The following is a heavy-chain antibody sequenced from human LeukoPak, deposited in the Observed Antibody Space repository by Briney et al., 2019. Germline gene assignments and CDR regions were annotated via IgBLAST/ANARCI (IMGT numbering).Heavy chain of an antibody. CDR1: GESISSSNW. CDR3: ARRSTMVRGVYYYGMDV. V-gene: IGHV4-4*02. J-gene: IGHJ6*02. CDR2: IYHSGTT. Sequence: PSGTLSLTCAVSGESISSSNWWSWVRQPPGKGLEWIGEIYHSGTTNYNPSLKSRVTISIDTSRKQFSLKLSSVTAADTAVYFCARRSTMVRGVYYYGMDVWGQGTTVTVSS. D-gene: IGHD3-10*01.